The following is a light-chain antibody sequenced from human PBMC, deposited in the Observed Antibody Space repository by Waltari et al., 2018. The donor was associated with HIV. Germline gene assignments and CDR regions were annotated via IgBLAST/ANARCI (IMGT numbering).Light chain of an antibody. V-gene: IGLV1-51*01. CDR1: SSNIGNNS. CDR3: GTWDSSLSTGM. J-gene: IGLJ3*02. Sequence: QSVLTQPPSVSAAPGQKVTISCSGTSSNIGNNSVSWYQQPPGPAPKLLIFENNKLPSGIPDRFSGSKSGTSATLGITGLQTGDEADYYCGTWDSSLSTGMFGGGTKLTVL. CDR2: ENN.